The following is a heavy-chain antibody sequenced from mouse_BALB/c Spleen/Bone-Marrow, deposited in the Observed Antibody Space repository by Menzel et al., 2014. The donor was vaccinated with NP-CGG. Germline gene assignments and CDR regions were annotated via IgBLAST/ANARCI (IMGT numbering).Heavy chain of an antibody. CDR3: ARTPGQVNF. J-gene: IGHJ3*01. D-gene: IGHD3-3*01. V-gene: IGHV14-3*02. Sequence: EVQLQQSGAELVKPGASVKLSCTASGFNIKDAYMHWMRQRPEQGLEWIGRIAPANGNTEYDPKFQGKATITADTSSKTAYLQLSGLTSEDTAGCYCARTPGQVNFWGQGTLVTVSA. CDR2: IAPANGNT. CDR1: GFNIKDAY.